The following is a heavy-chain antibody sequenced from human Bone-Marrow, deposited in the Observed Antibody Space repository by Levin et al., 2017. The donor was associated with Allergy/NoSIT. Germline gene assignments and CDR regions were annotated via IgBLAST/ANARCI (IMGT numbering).Heavy chain of an antibody. CDR3: AKDEGYRGFDYFDY. Sequence: GGSLRLSCAASEFIFGNYGMHWVRQAPGKGLEWVAHISFDGSDKFYTDSVKDRFTISRDNSNNMLYLQMNSLRAEDTAVYYCAKDEGYRGFDYFDYWGQGTLVTVAS. J-gene: IGHJ4*02. CDR1: EFIFGNYG. V-gene: IGHV3-30*18. D-gene: IGHD5-12*01. CDR2: ISFDGSDK.